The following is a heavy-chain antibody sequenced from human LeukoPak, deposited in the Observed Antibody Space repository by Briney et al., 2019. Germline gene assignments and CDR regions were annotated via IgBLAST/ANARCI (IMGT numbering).Heavy chain of an antibody. J-gene: IGHJ4*02. CDR1: VFIFSSNS. CDR3: ARTLDYGGNSDPYFDY. CDR2: IWYDGSNK. V-gene: IGHV3-33*01. Sequence: GGSLRLSCAASVFIFSSNSMRWVRQAPCKGREWVVVIWYDGSNKYYADSVKGRFTISRDNSKNTLYLQMNSLRAEDTAVYYCARTLDYGGNSDPYFDYWGQGTLVTVSS. D-gene: IGHD4-23*01.